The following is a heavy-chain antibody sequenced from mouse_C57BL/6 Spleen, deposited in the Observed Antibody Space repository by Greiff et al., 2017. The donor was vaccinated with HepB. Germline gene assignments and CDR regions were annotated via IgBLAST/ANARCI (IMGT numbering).Heavy chain of an antibody. CDR2: ISDGGSYT. CDR3: ARDKRIIITTVVAPFDY. CDR1: GFTFSSYA. V-gene: IGHV5-4*01. J-gene: IGHJ2*01. D-gene: IGHD1-1*01. Sequence: DVMLVESGGGLVKPGGSLKLSCAASGFTFSSYAMSWVRQTPEKRLEWVATISDGGSYTYYPDNVKGRFTISRDNAKNNLYLQMSHLKSEDTAMYYCARDKRIIITTVVAPFDYWGQGTTLTVSS.